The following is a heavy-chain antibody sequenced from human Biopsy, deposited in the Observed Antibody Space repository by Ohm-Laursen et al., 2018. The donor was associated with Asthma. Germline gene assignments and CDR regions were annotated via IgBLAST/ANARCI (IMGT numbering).Heavy chain of an antibody. CDR3: AKDRFDGSVTSHYYYYGIDV. V-gene: IGHV3-30*18. CDR1: GFTFSIYD. D-gene: IGHD3-10*01. Sequence: SLRLSCIASGFTFSIYDIHWVRQAPGKGPEWVALISYDGREKGYVDSVKGRFTISRDNFRNTLYVEMSSLRPEDSATYYCAKDRFDGSVTSHYYYYGIDVWGQGTAVTVSS. CDR2: ISYDGREK. J-gene: IGHJ6*02.